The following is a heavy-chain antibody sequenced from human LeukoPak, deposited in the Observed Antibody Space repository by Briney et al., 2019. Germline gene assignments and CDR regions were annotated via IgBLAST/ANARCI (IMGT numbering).Heavy chain of an antibody. CDR3: AGEYYYDSSGYLSGFDY. D-gene: IGHD3-22*01. V-gene: IGHV1-69*04. CDR1: GYTFTGYY. Sequence: ASVKVSCKASGYTFTGYYMHWVRQAPGQGLEWMGRIIPILGIANYAQKFQGRVTITADKSTSTAYMELSSLRSEDTAVYYCAGEYYYDSSGYLSGFDYWGQGTLVTVSS. CDR2: IIPILGIA. J-gene: IGHJ4*02.